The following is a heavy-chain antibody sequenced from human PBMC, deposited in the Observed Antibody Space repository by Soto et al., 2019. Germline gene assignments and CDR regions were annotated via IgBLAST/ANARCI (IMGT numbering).Heavy chain of an antibody. Sequence: VKVSCKAAGYMFATYGITWVRHAPGQGLELMGLISAYNGNTKYEQNLQGRCNMTTDASTSTAYMEMRSLRSDETAVYYCARDLDGSGSYYTDYWGPGTLVTVSS. D-gene: IGHD3-10*01. J-gene: IGHJ4*02. CDR1: GYMFATYG. V-gene: IGHV1-18*01. CDR2: ISAYNGNT. CDR3: ARDLDGSGSYYTDY.